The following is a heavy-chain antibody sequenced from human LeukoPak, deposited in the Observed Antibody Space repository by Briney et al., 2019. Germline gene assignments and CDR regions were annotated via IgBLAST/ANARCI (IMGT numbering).Heavy chain of an antibody. Sequence: GGSLRLPCSASGFTFSSYAMHWVRQAPGKGLQDVSAISSNGGRTYYADSVKGRFTVSRDNSKNTLYLQMSSLRAEDTVVYYCVKDRSTGSSWYGPFDHWGQGTLVTVSS. J-gene: IGHJ4*02. CDR3: VKDRSTGSSWYGPFDH. V-gene: IGHV3-64D*06. D-gene: IGHD6-13*01. CDR2: ISSNGGRT. CDR1: GFTFSSYA.